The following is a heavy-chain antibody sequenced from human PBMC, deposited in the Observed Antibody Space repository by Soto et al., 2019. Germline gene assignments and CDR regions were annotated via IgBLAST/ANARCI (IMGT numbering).Heavy chain of an antibody. CDR2: IYSGGNT. D-gene: IGHD6-19*01. Sequence: PGGSLRLSCTASGFTVSSNYMSWVRQAPGKGLEWVSVIYSGGNTYYADSLKGRFTISRDNSKNTLYLQMNSLRADDTAVYYCARVARKADYYYYYYMDVWGKGTTVTVSS. V-gene: IGHV3-66*01. CDR1: GFTVSSNY. J-gene: IGHJ6*03. CDR3: ARVARKADYYYYYYMDV.